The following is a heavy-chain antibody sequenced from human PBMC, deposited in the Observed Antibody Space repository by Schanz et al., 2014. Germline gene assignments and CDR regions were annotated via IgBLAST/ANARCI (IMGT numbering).Heavy chain of an antibody. J-gene: IGHJ6*02. CDR3: ARFLARYQYYGVDV. Sequence: EVQLVESGGGLVQPRGSLRLSCAASEFSFSSFGMNWVRQAPGKGLEWVSYISSSSSTIYYADSVKGRFTISRDNGETSVYLQINSLRVEDTAVYYCARFLARYQYYGVDVWGQGTTVIDSS. V-gene: IGHV3-48*04. CDR1: EFSFSSFG. CDR2: ISSSSSTI. D-gene: IGHD3-3*01.